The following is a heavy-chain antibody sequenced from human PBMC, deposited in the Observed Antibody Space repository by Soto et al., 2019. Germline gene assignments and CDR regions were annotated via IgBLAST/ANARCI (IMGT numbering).Heavy chain of an antibody. CDR2: ISSSSSTI. J-gene: IGHJ6*02. Sequence: GGSLRLSCAASGFTFSSYSMNWVRQAPGKGLEWVSYISSSSSTIYYADSVKGRFTISRDNAKNSLYLQMNSLRDEDTAVYYCARDPAGSYYYYYYGMDVWGQGTTVTSP. D-gene: IGHD3-10*01. CDR1: GFTFSSYS. V-gene: IGHV3-48*02. CDR3: ARDPAGSYYYYYYGMDV.